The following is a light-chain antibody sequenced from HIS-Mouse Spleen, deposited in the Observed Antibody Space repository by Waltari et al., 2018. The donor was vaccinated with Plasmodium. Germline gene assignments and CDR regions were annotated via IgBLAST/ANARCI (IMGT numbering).Light chain of an antibody. CDR2: AAS. Sequence: IQMTQSPSSLSASVGDRVPITSRASQSISSYLNWYQQKPGKAPKLLIYAASSLQSGVPSRFSGSGSGTDFTLTISSLQPEDFATYYCQQSYSTPYTFGQGTKLEIK. CDR1: QSISSY. CDR3: QQSYSTPYT. V-gene: IGKV1-39*01. J-gene: IGKJ2*01.